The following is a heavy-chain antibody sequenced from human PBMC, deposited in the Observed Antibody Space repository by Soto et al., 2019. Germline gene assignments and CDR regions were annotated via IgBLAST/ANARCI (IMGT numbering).Heavy chain of an antibody. J-gene: IGHJ4*02. V-gene: IGHV4-30-2*01. CDR2: IYHSGST. CDR1: GGSISSGGYS. CDR3: VRSVILSGGSYKGLIRLHYFDT. D-gene: IGHD3-3*01. Sequence: SETLSLTCAVSGGSISSGGYSWSWIRQPPGKGLEWIGYIYHSGSTYYNPSLKNRVTLSLDESKNEFSLNMDSVTAADTAIYYCVRSVILSGGSYKGLIRLHYFDTWGPGTLVTVSS.